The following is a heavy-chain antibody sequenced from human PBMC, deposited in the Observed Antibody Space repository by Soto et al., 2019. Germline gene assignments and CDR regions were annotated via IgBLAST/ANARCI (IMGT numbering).Heavy chain of an antibody. CDR3: ARFMRNPDKNAFDI. CDR1: GGTFSSYA. J-gene: IGHJ3*02. V-gene: IGHV1-69*05. CDR2: IIPIFGTA. Sequence: ASVKVSCKASGGTFSSYAISWVRQAPGQGLEWMGGIIPIFGTANYAQKFQGRVTMTRNTSISTAYMELSSLRSEDTAVYYCARFMRNPDKNAFDIWGQGTMVTVSS. D-gene: IGHD3-16*01.